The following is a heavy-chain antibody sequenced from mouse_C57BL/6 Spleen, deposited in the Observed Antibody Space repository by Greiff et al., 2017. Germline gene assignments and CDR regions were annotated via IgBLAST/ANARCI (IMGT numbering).Heavy chain of an antibody. J-gene: IGHJ3*01. CDR1: GYAFTNYL. CDR2: INPGSGGT. CDR3: ARSDDYDGEAWFAY. V-gene: IGHV1-54*01. Sequence: VQLQQSGAELVRPGTSVKVSCKASGYAFTNYLIEWVKQRPGQGLEWIGVINPGSGGTNYNEKFKGKATLTADKSSSTAYMQLSSLTSEDSAVYFCARSDDYDGEAWFAYWGQGTLVTVSA. D-gene: IGHD2-4*01.